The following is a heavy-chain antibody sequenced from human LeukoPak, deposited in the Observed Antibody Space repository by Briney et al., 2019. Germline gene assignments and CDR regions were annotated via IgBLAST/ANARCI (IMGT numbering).Heavy chain of an antibody. CDR2: INWNGGST. Sequence: GGSLRLSCAASGFIFDDYGMSWVRQAPGKGLEWVSGINWNGGSTGYADSVKGRFTISRDNAKNSLYLQMNSLRAEDTALYHCARGPRGWFGELFWFDPWGQGTLVTVSS. D-gene: IGHD3-10*01. J-gene: IGHJ5*02. CDR1: GFIFDDYG. V-gene: IGHV3-20*01. CDR3: ARGPRGWFGELFWFDP.